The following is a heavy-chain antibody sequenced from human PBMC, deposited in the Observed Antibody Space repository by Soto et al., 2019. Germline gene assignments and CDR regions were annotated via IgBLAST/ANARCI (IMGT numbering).Heavy chain of an antibody. CDR3: ARGEEGYDYGDYYDYYYDYGMDV. J-gene: IGHJ6*02. V-gene: IGHV4-34*01. D-gene: IGHD4-17*01. CDR2: INDSGST. Sequence: SETLSITCAFYGGSFSGYYWSWIRQPPGKGLEWTGQINDSGSTNYNPSLKSRVTISVDTSKNQFSLKLSSLTAAETAVYYCARGEEGYDYGDYYDYYYDYGMDVWGQGTPVTVSS. CDR1: GGSFSGYY.